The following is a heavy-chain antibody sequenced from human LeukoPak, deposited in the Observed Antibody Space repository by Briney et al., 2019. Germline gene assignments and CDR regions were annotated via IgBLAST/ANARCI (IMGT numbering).Heavy chain of an antibody. CDR1: GGSISSGGYY. CDR3: ARGPYSSSWPIDY. J-gene: IGHJ4*02. Sequence: SQTLSLTCTVSGGSISSGGYYWSWIRQHPGKGLEWIGYIYYSGSTYYNPSLKSRVTISVDTSKNQFSLKLSSVTAADTAVYYCARGPYSSSWPIDYWGQGTLVTVSS. V-gene: IGHV4-30-4*08. D-gene: IGHD6-13*01. CDR2: IYYSGST.